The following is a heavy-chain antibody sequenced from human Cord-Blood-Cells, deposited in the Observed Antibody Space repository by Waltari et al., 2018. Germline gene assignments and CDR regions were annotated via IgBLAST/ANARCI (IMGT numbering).Heavy chain of an antibody. J-gene: IGHJ2*01. D-gene: IGHD6-6*01. V-gene: IGHV3-21*04. Sequence: VQLVESGGGLVKPGWSLRLSCAASGFTFSSYSMNWVRQAPGTGLEWVSSISSSSSYLYHADLVKGRFTNSRDNAKNSLDLQMNSLRAEDTALYYCARGGGESSSSNLYWYLDLWGRGTLVTCSS. CDR2: ISSSSSYL. CDR1: GFTFSSYS. CDR3: ARGGGESSSSNLYWYLDL.